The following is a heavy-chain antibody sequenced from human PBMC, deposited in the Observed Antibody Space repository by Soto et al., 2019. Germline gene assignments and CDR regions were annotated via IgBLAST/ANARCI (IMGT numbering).Heavy chain of an antibody. CDR2: IVVGSGNT. D-gene: IGHD3-10*01. V-gene: IGHV1-58*02. CDR1: GFTFTSSA. J-gene: IGHJ4*02. Sequence: ASVKVSCKASGFTFTSSAMQWVRQARGQRLEWIGWIVVGSGNTNYAQKFQERVTITRDMSTSTAYMKLSSLRSEDTAVYYCAADVPYYYGSGSYLIGPPSVLDREPGFDYWGQGTLVTVSS. CDR3: AADVPYYYGSGSYLIGPPSVLDREPGFDY.